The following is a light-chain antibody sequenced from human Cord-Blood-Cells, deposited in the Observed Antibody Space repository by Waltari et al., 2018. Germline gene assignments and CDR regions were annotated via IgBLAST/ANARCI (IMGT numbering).Light chain of an antibody. Sequence: DIQMTQSPSSLSASVGDRVTITCRASQSISSYLNWDQQKPGKAPKLLIYAASSLQSGVPSRFSGSGSGTDFTLTISSLQPEDFATYYCLQHNSYPPSFGQGTKLEIK. CDR3: LQHNSYPPS. CDR2: AAS. V-gene: IGKV1-39*01. CDR1: QSISSY. J-gene: IGKJ2*03.